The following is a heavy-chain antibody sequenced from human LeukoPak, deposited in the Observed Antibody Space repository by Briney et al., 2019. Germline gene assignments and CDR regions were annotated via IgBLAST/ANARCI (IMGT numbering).Heavy chain of an antibody. V-gene: IGHV4-4*07. D-gene: IGHD3-22*01. Sequence: SETLSLTCTVSGVSISSYYWSWIRQPAGKGLEWMGRIHTSGSTNYNPSLKSRVTMSVDTSKNQFSLKLSSVTAADTAVYYCARDTYYYDSSGYFSLDYWGQGTLVTVSS. CDR1: GVSISSYY. CDR3: ARDTYYYDSSGYFSLDY. J-gene: IGHJ4*02. CDR2: IHTSGST.